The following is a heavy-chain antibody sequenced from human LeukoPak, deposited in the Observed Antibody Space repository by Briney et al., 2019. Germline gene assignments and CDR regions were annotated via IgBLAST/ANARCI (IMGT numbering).Heavy chain of an antibody. Sequence: SETLSLTCAVSGYSISSGYYWGWIRQPPGKGLEWIGSIYHSGSTYYNPSLKSRVTISVDTSRNQFSLKLSSVTAADTAVYYCARHSNYCGSGSYVGQYYYYYYMDVWGKGTTVTVSS. CDR2: IYHSGST. CDR3: ARHSNYCGSGSYVGQYYYYYYMDV. J-gene: IGHJ6*03. D-gene: IGHD3-10*01. CDR1: GYSISSGYY. V-gene: IGHV4-38-2*01.